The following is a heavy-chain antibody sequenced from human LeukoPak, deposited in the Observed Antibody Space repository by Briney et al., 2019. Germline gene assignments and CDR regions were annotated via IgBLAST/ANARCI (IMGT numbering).Heavy chain of an antibody. CDR3: AKDLYYYDSSGYYYAVDY. D-gene: IGHD3-22*01. CDR1: GFTFSSYE. V-gene: IGHV3-48*03. J-gene: IGHJ4*02. Sequence: AGGSLRLSCVASGFTFSSYEMNWVRQAPGKGLEWLSYIGSSDSTTHYADSVKGRFTISRDNSKNTLYLQMNSLRAEDTAVYYCAKDLYYYDSSGYYYAVDYWGQGTLVTVSS. CDR2: IGSSDSTT.